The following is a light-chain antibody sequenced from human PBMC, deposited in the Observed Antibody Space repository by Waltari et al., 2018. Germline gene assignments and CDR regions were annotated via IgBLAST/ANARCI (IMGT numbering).Light chain of an antibody. V-gene: IGKV1-5*03. CDR2: KAS. Sequence: DIQMTQSPSTLSASVGDRVTITCRARQSISTWLAWYQQKPGKAPIRLIYKASTLESGVPSRFSGSGSGTEFTLTISSLQPDDFATYYCQQYNSYSGTFGQGTKVEIK. CDR3: QQYNSYSGT. J-gene: IGKJ1*01. CDR1: QSISTW.